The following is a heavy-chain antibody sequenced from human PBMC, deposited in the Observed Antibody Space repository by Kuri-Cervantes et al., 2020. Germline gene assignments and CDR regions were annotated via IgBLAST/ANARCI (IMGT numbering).Heavy chain of an antibody. CDR2: ISAYNGNT. CDR3: ARIGRIGDIVVVPAATYYYGMDV. Sequence: ASVKVSCKASGYTFTSYGISWVRQAPGQGLEWMGWISAYNGNTNYAQKLQGRVTMTTDTSTSTAYMELSSLRSDDTAVYYCARIGRIGDIVVVPAATYYYGMDVWGQGTTVTVSS. V-gene: IGHV1-18*01. D-gene: IGHD2-2*01. J-gene: IGHJ6*02. CDR1: GYTFTSYG.